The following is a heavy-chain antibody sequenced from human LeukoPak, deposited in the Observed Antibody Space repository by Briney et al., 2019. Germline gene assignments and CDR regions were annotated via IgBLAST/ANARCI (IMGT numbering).Heavy chain of an antibody. CDR2: IKNKIDGGTT. CDR1: GFTFSDAW. V-gene: IGHV3-15*01. J-gene: IGHJ5*02. CDR3: TTGLYDYDSGTDGFP. Sequence: GGSLRLSCEASGFTFSDAWMSWVRQAPKKGLEWVARIKNKIDGGTTEYAAPVEGRFTISRDDSKNTLYLQMNSLKTEDTAMYYCTTGLYDYDSGTDGFPRGQGTQVTVSS. D-gene: IGHD3-10*01.